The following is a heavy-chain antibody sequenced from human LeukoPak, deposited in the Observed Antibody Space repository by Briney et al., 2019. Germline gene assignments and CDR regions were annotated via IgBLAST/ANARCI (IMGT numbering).Heavy chain of an antibody. Sequence: GESLKISCKGSGYSFTSYWIGWVRQMPGKGLEWMGIIYPGDSDTRYSPSFQGQVTISADKSISTAYLQWSSLKASDTAMYYCASLSQYSSGWTPFDYWGQGTLVTVSS. J-gene: IGHJ4*02. V-gene: IGHV5-51*01. D-gene: IGHD6-19*01. CDR2: IYPGDSDT. CDR3: ASLSQYSSGWTPFDY. CDR1: GYSFTSYW.